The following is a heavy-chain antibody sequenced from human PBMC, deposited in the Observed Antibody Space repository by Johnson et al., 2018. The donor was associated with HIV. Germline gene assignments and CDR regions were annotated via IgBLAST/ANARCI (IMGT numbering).Heavy chain of an antibody. CDR1: GFTFSSYA. Sequence: QVQLVESGGGLAQPGGSLRLSCAASGFTFSSYAMHWVRQAPGKGLEWVAVISYDGSNKYYADSVKGRLTISRDNSKNTLYLQMNSLRAEDTAVYYCSTGDILVVVSERLLPLRDAFDIWGPGTLVTVSS. CDR2: ISYDGSNK. D-gene: IGHD2-15*01. CDR3: STGDILVVVSERLLPLRDAFDI. J-gene: IGHJ3*02. V-gene: IGHV3-30*04.